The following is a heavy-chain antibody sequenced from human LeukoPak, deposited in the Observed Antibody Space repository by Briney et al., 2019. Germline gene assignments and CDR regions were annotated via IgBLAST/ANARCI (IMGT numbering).Heavy chain of an antibody. J-gene: IGHJ5*02. V-gene: IGHV4-39*07. CDR1: RDYIRHFDYY. CDR2: VYKSGTT. Sequence: SETLSLTCSVSRTVSRDYIRHFDYYWVWIRQPPGRGLEWIGNVYKSGTTSYNPSLSSRVTISGDTSKRHFSLRLNSVTAADTAVYFCARYFSSGYYYFDHWGQGTLVTVSS. CDR3: ARYFSSGYYYFDH. D-gene: IGHD3-22*01.